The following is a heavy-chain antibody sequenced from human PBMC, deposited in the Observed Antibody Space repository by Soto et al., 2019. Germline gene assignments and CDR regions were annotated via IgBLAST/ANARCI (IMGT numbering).Heavy chain of an antibody. CDR3: ARSPRTWGFDY. Sequence: SVKGFCQGSGYTFFNHGITRVRQAPGQGLEWMGWISAYNGNTNYAQKFQGRVTMTRDTSITTAYMELSSLRSEDTAVYYCARSPRTWGFDYCGLGTLVTVSS. J-gene: IGHJ4*02. V-gene: IGHV1-18*01. D-gene: IGHD7-27*01. CDR1: GYTFFNHG. CDR2: ISAYNGNT.